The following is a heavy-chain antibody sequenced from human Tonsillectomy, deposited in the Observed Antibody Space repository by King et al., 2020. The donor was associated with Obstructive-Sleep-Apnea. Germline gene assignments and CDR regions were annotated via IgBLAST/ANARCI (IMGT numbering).Heavy chain of an antibody. CDR3: SKDRGAMIVEYYFDY. V-gene: IGHV3-33*06. Sequence: HVQLVESGGGVVQPGRSLRLSCAASGFTFSSYGMHWVRQAPGKGLEWVAVIWYDGSNKYYADSVKGRFTISRDNSKNTLYLQMNSLRAEDTAVYYCSKDRGAMIVEYYFDYWGQGTLVTVSS. CDR1: GFTFSSYG. J-gene: IGHJ4*02. D-gene: IGHD3-22*01. CDR2: IWYDGSNK.